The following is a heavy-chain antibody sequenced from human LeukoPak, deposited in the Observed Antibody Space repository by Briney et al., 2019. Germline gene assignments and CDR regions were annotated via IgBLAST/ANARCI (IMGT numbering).Heavy chain of an antibody. V-gene: IGHV3-43D*03. Sequence: GGSLRLSCAASGFTFDDYAMHWARQAPGKGLEWVSLISWDGGSTYYADSVKGRFTISRDNSKNSLYLQMNSLRAEDTALYYCAKVVGASEDYMDVWGKGTTVTVSS. D-gene: IGHD1-26*01. CDR3: AKVVGASEDYMDV. J-gene: IGHJ6*03. CDR1: GFTFDDYA. CDR2: ISWDGGST.